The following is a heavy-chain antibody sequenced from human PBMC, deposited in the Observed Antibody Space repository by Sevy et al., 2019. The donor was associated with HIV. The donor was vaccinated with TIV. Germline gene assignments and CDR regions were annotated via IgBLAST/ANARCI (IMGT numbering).Heavy chain of an antibody. J-gene: IGHJ6*02. CDR3: ATSWAIVGATNYYYYGMDV. CDR1: GFTFSSYG. D-gene: IGHD1-26*01. CDR2: IRYDGSNK. V-gene: IGHV3-30*02. Sequence: GGSLRLSCAASGFTFSSYGMHWVRQAPGKGLEWVAFIRYDGSNKYYADSVKGRFTISRDNSKNTRYLQMNSLRAEDTAVYYCATSWAIVGATNYYYYGMDVWGQGTTVTVSS.